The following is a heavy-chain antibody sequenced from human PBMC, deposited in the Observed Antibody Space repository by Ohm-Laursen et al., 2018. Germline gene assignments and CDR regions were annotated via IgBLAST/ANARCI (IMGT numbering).Heavy chain of an antibody. Sequence: SLRLSCTAPGFTFSSYSMNWVRQAPGKGLEWVSSISGSSSYIYYADSVKGRFTISRDNAENSLYLQMNSLRAEDTAVYYCARVFPYYFDYWGQGTLVTVSA. V-gene: IGHV3-21*01. CDR2: ISGSSSYI. CDR1: GFTFSSYS. CDR3: ARVFPYYFDY. J-gene: IGHJ4*02.